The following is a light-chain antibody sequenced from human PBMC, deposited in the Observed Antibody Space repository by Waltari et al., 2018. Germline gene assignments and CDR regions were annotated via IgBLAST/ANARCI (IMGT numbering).Light chain of an antibody. V-gene: IGKV3-20*01. CDR3: QQYDISPLT. Sequence: EIGLTQSPGTLSLSPGERATLSCRASQTVRTTYLAWYQQQAGQAPTLLIDGASSRATGIPDWCSGVGSGTVFSLTISSQEPEDVAVYYCQQYDISPLTFGGGTKVEIK. J-gene: IGKJ4*02. CDR2: GAS. CDR1: QTVRTTY.